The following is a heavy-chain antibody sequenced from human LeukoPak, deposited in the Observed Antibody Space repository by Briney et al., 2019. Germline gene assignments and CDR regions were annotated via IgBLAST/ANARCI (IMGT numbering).Heavy chain of an antibody. D-gene: IGHD6-19*01. CDR2: ISGSGGST. V-gene: IGHV3-23*01. CDR3: AKAGWYDCYYGMDV. J-gene: IGHJ6*02. Sequence: GGSLRLSCAASGFTFSSYAMSWVRQAPGKGLEWVSAISGSGGSTYYADSVKGRFTISRDNSKNTLYLQMNSLRAEDTAVYYCAKAGWYDCYYGMDVWGQGTTVTVSS. CDR1: GFTFSSYA.